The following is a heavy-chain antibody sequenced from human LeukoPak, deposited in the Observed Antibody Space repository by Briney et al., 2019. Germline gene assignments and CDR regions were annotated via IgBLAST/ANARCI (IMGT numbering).Heavy chain of an antibody. V-gene: IGHV3-33*01. CDR2: IWYDGSNK. J-gene: IGHJ4*02. D-gene: IGHD6-19*01. Sequence: GGSLRLSCAASGFTFSSYGMHWVRQAPGKGLEWVAVIWYDGSNKYYADPVKGRFTISRDNSKNTLYLQMNSLRAEDTAVYYCARDWGPYSRGWSSHYWGQGTLVTVSS. CDR1: GFTFSSYG. CDR3: ARDWGPYSRGWSSHY.